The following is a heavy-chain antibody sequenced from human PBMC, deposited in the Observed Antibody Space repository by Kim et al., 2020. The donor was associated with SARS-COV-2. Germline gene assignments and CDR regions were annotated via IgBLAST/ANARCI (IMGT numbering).Heavy chain of an antibody. D-gene: IGHD6-13*01. CDR2: INHSGST. CDR3: ARLNSSSFGKRAPSGAYW. Sequence: SETLSLTCAVYGGSFSGYYWSWIRQPPGKGLEWIGEINHSGSTNYNPSLKSRVTISIDTSMNQFSLKLSSVTAAATAVFYCARLNSSSFGKRAPSGAYW. V-gene: IGHV4-34*01. CDR1: GGSFSGYY. J-gene: IGHJ2*01.